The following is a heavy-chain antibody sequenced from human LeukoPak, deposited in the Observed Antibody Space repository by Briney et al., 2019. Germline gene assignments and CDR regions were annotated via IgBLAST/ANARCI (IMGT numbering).Heavy chain of an antibody. CDR1: GFTFSSYE. V-gene: IGHV3-48*03. D-gene: IGHD3-10*01. J-gene: IGHJ4*02. Sequence: GGSLRLSCAASGFTFSSYEMNWVRQAPGKGLEWVSYISSSGNTIYYADSAKGRFTISRDNAKNSLYLQMNSLRAEDTAVYYCARSYRGSGTPDYWGQGTLVTVSS. CDR2: ISSSGNTI. CDR3: ARSYRGSGTPDY.